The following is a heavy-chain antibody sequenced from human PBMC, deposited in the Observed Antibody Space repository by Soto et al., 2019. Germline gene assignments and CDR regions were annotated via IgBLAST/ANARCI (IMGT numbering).Heavy chain of an antibody. J-gene: IGHJ6*02. CDR3: ARERAAARDYYGMDV. CDR1: GGTFSSYA. Sequence: ASVKVSCKASGGTFSSYAISWVRQAPGQGLEWMGWINPNSGGTNYAQKFQGWVTMTRDTSISTAYMELSRLRSDDTAVYYCARERAAARDYYGMDVWGQGTTVTVSS. V-gene: IGHV1-2*04. D-gene: IGHD6-13*01. CDR2: INPNSGGT.